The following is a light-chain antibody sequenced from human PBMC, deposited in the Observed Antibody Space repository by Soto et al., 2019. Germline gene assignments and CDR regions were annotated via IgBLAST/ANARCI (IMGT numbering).Light chain of an antibody. CDR2: ATS. CDR3: QQSYSTPRT. CDR1: QSISTW. V-gene: IGKV1-39*01. Sequence: DIQMTQSPSTLSASVGDRVTITCRASQSISTWLAWYQQKPGEAPKLLIYATSSLQSGVPSRFSSSGSGTDFALTISSLQPEDFATYYCQQSYSTPRTFGQGTKVDIK. J-gene: IGKJ2*01.